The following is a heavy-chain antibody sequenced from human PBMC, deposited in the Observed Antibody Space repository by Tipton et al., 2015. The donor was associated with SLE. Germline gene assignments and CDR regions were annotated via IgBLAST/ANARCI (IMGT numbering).Heavy chain of an antibody. D-gene: IGHD3-10*01. V-gene: IGHV3-23*01. CDR3: AGASWSYGFFDY. CDR1: GFTFSSYA. CDR2: ISGGGGST. J-gene: IGHJ4*02. Sequence: GSLRLSCATSGFTFSSYALSWVRRAPGKGLEWVSAISGGGGSTYYADFVKGRFSISIDKSKKTLFLQMNSLRVDDTAMYYCAGASWSYGFFDYWGQGTLVTVSP.